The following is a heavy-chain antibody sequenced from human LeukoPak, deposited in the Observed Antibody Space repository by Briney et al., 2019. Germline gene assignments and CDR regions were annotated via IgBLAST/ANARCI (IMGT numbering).Heavy chain of an antibody. J-gene: IGHJ4*02. Sequence: PGGSLRLSCAASGFTFSSYSMNWVRQAPGKGLEWVSSMSVSSGLIYYADSVKGRFTISRDNAKNSLYLQMNRLRVEDTAVYYLAREFAGSASGAGYWGQGTLVTVS. CDR3: AREFAGSASGAGY. D-gene: IGHD1-26*01. CDR2: MSVSSGLI. CDR1: GFTFSSYS. V-gene: IGHV3-21*01.